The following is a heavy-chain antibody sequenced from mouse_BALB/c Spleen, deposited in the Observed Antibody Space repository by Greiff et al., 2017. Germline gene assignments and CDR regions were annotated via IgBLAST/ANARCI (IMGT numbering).Heavy chain of an antibody. D-gene: IGHD2-3*01. V-gene: IGHV1-39*01. CDR3: ARGMEGIYAMDY. Sequence: VHVKQSGPELEKPGASVKISCKASGYSFTGYNMNWVKQSNGKSLEWIGNIDPYYGGTSYNQKFKGKATLTVDKSSSTAYMQLKSLTSEDSAVYYCARGMEGIYAMDYWGQGTSVTVSS. J-gene: IGHJ4*01. CDR2: IDPYYGGT. CDR1: GYSFTGYN.